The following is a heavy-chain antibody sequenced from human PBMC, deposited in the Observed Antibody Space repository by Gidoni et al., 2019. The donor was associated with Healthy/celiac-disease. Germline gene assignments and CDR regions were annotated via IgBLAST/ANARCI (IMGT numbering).Heavy chain of an antibody. CDR2: IYTSGST. CDR1: GGSISSGSYY. Sequence: QVQLQESGPGLVKPSQTLSLTCTVSGGSISSGSYYWSCIRQPAGKGLEWIGRIYTSGSTNYNPSLKSRVTISVDTSKNQFSLKLSSVTAADTAVYYCAGGAGDPYYYYGMDVWGQGTTVTVSS. J-gene: IGHJ6*02. D-gene: IGHD3-10*01. V-gene: IGHV4-61*02. CDR3: AGGAGDPYYYYGMDV.